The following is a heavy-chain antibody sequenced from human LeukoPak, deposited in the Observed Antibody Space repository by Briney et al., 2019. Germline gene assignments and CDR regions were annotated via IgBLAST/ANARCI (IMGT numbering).Heavy chain of an antibody. CDR2: INPNSGGT. CDR1: GYTFTGYY. D-gene: IGHD2-2*01. V-gene: IGHV1-2*02. J-gene: IGHJ6*02. CDR3: ARQDCSSTSCYDYYYYGMDV. Sequence: ASVKVSCKASGYTFTGYYMHWVRQAPGQGLEWMGWINPNSGGTNYAQKFQGRVTMTRDTSISTAYMELSRLRSDDTAVSYCARQDCSSTSCYDYYYYGMDVWGQGTTVTVSS.